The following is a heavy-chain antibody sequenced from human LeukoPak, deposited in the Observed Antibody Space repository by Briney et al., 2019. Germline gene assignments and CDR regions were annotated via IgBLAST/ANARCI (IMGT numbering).Heavy chain of an antibody. CDR2: INPDGSVK. CDR3: ARDRGYNSFDY. V-gene: IGHV3-7*01. CDR1: GVTFSSLW. J-gene: IGHJ4*02. D-gene: IGHD3-10*01. Sequence: GGSLRLSCAASGVTFSSLWMTWVRHAPGKGLEWVANINPDGSVKNYVDSMRGRFTISRDNAKNSLYLQMNSLRAEDTAVYYCARDRGYNSFDYWGQGTLVTVSP.